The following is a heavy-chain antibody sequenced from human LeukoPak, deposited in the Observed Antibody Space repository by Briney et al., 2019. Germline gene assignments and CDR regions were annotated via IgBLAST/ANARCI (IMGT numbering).Heavy chain of an antibody. CDR2: IYYSGST. Sequence: SETLSHTCTVSGGSISSYYWSWIRQPPGKGLEWIGYIYYSGSTNYNPSLKSRVTISVDTSKNQFSLKLSSVTAADTAVYYCASLDYYGSGSYLFWGQGTLVTVSS. CDR3: ASLDYYGSGSYLF. J-gene: IGHJ4*02. D-gene: IGHD3-10*01. CDR1: GGSISSYY. V-gene: IGHV4-59*01.